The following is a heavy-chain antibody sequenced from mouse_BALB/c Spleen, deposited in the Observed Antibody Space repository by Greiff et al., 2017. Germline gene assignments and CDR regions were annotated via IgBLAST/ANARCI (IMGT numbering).Heavy chain of an antibody. CDR1: GFTFSSFG. Sequence: EVKVVESGGGLVQPGGSRKLSCAASGFTFSSFGMHWVRQAPEKGLEWVAYISSGSSTIYYADTVKGRFTISRDNPKNTLFLQMTSLRSEDTAMYYCARRGRYDAMDYWGQGTSGTVAS. V-gene: IGHV5-17*02. CDR3: ARRGRYDAMDY. D-gene: IGHD2-10*02. J-gene: IGHJ4*01. CDR2: ISSGSSTI.